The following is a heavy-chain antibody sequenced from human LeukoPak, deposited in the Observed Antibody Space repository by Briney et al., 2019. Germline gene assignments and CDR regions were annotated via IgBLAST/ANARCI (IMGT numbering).Heavy chain of an antibody. Sequence: ASVKVFCKASGYTFTGYYMHWVRQAPGQGLEWMGWINPNSGGTNYAQKFQGRVTMTRDTSISTAYMELSRLRSDDTAVYYCARVYCSSTSCPSRRYWGQGTLVTVSS. D-gene: IGHD2-2*01. J-gene: IGHJ4*02. V-gene: IGHV1-2*02. CDR2: INPNSGGT. CDR3: ARVYCSSTSCPSRRY. CDR1: GYTFTGYY.